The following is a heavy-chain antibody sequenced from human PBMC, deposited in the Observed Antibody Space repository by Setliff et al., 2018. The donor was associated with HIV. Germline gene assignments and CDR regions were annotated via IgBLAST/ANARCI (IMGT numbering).Heavy chain of an antibody. V-gene: IGHV4-59*08. J-gene: IGHJ6*03. D-gene: IGHD6-13*01. CDR2: IYYSGST. CDR3: ARGARLLAGYSDRWDYYYMGV. CDR1: GGSISSYY. Sequence: SETLSLTCTVSGGSISSYYWSWIRQPPGKGLEWIGYIYYSGSTNYNASLQSRVTISVDTSKNQFSLKLSSVTAADTAVYYCARGARLLAGYSDRWDYYYMGVWGKGTTVTVSS.